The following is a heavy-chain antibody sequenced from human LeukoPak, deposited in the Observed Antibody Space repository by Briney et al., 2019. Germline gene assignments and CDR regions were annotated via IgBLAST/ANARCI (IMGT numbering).Heavy chain of an antibody. CDR3: ATAPYDCDAFDI. CDR1: GCTISSYG. J-gene: IGHJ3*02. CDR2: ISSNGGST. V-gene: IGHV3-64*01. Sequence: GGSLSLSCAASGCTISSYGMHWVRQAPGKGLEYVSAISSNGGSTYYANSVKGRFTISRDNSKNTLYLQMGSLRAEDMAVYYCATAPYDCDAFDIWGEGAMGTVSS. D-gene: IGHD2-21*02.